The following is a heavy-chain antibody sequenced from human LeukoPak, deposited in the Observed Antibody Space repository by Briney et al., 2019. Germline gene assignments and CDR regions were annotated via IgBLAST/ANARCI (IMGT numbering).Heavy chain of an antibody. CDR1: GGSISGSSYY. Sequence: SETLSLTCTVSGGSISGSSYYWGWIRQPPGKGLEWIGSIYYGRSPYFNPSLESRATISVDTSKNHFSLKMSPVTAADTAVYYCARSSGTGTFSYWGQGTLVTVSS. D-gene: IGHD6-25*01. CDR2: IYYGRSP. V-gene: IGHV4-39*02. CDR3: ARSSGTGTFSY. J-gene: IGHJ4*02.